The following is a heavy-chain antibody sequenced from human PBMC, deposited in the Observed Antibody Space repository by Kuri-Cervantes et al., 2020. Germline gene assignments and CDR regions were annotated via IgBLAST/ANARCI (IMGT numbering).Heavy chain of an antibody. CDR3: ARETATVVVPAAMRGWFDP. Sequence: ASVKVSCKASGYTFTGYYMHWVRQAPGQGLEWTGWINPNSGGTNYAQKFQGWVTMTRDTSISTAYMELSSLRSEDTAVYYCARETATVVVPAAMRGWFDPWGQGTLVTVSS. J-gene: IGHJ5*02. D-gene: IGHD2-2*01. CDR2: INPNSGGT. CDR1: GYTFTGYY. V-gene: IGHV1-2*04.